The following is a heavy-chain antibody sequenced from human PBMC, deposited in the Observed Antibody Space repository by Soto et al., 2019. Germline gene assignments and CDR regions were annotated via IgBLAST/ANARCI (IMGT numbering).Heavy chain of an antibody. CDR3: ARVHRCCSGCSCYLIDY. J-gene: IGHJ4*02. V-gene: IGHV4-59*01. Sequence: QVQLQESGPGLVKPSETLSLTCTVAGVSISGYYWSWILQPPGEGLDWIGYICYTGSTDYTPSLNSRVTISLDTPKSQFSLKLRSVTAADTAGYYGARVHRCCSGCSCYLIDYWGQGTLVTVSS. D-gene: IGHD2-15*01. CDR2: ICYTGST. CDR1: GVSISGYY.